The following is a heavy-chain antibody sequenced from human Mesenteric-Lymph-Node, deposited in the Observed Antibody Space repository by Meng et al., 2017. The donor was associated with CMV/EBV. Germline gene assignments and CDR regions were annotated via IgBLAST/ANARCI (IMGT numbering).Heavy chain of an antibody. D-gene: IGHD3-16*01. CDR1: GYTFTGYY. J-gene: IGHJ5*02. CDR3: ARDSAGGTNRFDP. CDR2: INPSAGHT. Sequence: ASVKVSCKASGYTFTGYYMHWVRQAPGQGLEWMGIINPSAGHTSYAQKFQGRVTMTRDTSTNTVYMELSSLRSDDTAVYYCARDSAGGTNRFDPWGQGTLVTVSS. V-gene: IGHV1-46*01.